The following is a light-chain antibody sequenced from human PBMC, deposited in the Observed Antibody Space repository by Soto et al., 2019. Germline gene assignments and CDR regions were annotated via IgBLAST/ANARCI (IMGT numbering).Light chain of an antibody. CDR3: QSYDSGLSGAV. CDR2: GNS. Sequence: QSVLTQSPSVSGAPGHRGTISCTRSTSNIGAGYDVYWYQQLPRTAPKLLMYGNSNRPSRVHERFSGSKSGTSASLAITGLQAEDEADYYCQSYDSGLSGAVCGGGTKLTVL. CDR1: TSNIGAGYD. J-gene: IGLJ2*01. V-gene: IGLV1-40*01.